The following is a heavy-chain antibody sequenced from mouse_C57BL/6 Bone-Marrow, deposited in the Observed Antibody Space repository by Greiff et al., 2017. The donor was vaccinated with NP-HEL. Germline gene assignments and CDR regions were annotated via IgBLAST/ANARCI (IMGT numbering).Heavy chain of an antibody. V-gene: IGHV1-50*01. CDR1: GYTFTSYW. J-gene: IGHJ4*01. Sequence: QVQLQQPGAELVKPGASVKLSCKASGYTFTSYWMQWVKQRPGQGLEWIGEIDPSDSYTNYNQKFKGKATLTVDTSSSTAYMQLSSLTSEDSAVYYCARSGDYDGGYAMDYWGQGTSVTVSS. D-gene: IGHD2-4*01. CDR3: ARSGDYDGGYAMDY. CDR2: IDPSDSYT.